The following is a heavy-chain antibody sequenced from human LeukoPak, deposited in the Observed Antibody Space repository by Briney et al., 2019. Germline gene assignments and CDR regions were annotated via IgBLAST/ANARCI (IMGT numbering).Heavy chain of an antibody. CDR1: GGSISSYY. D-gene: IGHD2-21*01. J-gene: IGHJ3*02. V-gene: IGHV4-4*07. CDR3: ARADVDSVIGAFDI. CDR2: IYTSGST. Sequence: SGTLSLTCTVSGGSISSYYWSWIRQPAGKGLEWIGRIYTSGSTNYNPSLKSRVTMSVDTSKNQFSLKLSSVTAADTAVYYCARADVDSVIGAFDIWGQGTMVTVSS.